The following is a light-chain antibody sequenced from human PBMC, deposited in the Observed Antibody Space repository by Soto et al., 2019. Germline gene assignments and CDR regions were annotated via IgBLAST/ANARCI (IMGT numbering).Light chain of an antibody. J-gene: IGKJ3*01. V-gene: IGKV3-20*01. CDR2: GVS. CDR3: LLFRGSPT. Sequence: EIVLTQSPGTLSLSPGERATLSCRASQSVSSSYLAWYQQKPGQAPRLLIHGVSTRATGIPDRFSGSGVGTDFTLTINRLEPEDCAVYYCLLFRGSPTFGPGSRVHI. CDR1: QSVSSSY.